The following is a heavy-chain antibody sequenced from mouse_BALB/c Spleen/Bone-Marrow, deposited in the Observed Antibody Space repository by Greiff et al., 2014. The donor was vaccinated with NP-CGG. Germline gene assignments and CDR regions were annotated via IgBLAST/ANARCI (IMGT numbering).Heavy chain of an antibody. D-gene: IGHD2-4*01. J-gene: IGHJ4*01. CDR2: INPYNGGT. V-gene: IGHV1-37*01. Sequence: DVQLVESGPELVKPGASMKISCKASGYSFTGYTMNWVKQSHGKNLEWIGLINPYNGGTIYNQKFKGKATLTVDKSSSTAYMELLSLTSEGSAVYYCARRTMITAMDYWGQGTSVTVSS. CDR3: ARRTMITAMDY. CDR1: GYSFTGYT.